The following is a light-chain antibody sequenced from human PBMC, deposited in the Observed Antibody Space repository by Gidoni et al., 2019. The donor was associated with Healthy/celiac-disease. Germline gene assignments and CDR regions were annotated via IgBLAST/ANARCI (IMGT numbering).Light chain of an antibody. J-gene: IGKJ1*01. CDR2: KAS. Sequence: DIQMTKSPSTLSASVGDRVTITCRASQSISSWLAWYQQKPGKAPKLLIYKASSLESGVPSRFSGSGSGTEFTLTISSLQPDDFATYYCQQYNSYSPTWTFGQGTKVEIK. V-gene: IGKV1-5*03. CDR1: QSISSW. CDR3: QQYNSYSPTWT.